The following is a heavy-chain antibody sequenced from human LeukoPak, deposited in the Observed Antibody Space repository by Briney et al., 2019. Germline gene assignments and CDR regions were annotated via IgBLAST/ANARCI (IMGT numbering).Heavy chain of an antibody. D-gene: IGHD2-21*02. J-gene: IGHJ4*02. Sequence: GGSLRLSCAASGFSFSAFGMHWVRQAPGKGLEWVAGISSDGSNYYYAESVKGRFTISRDNSKNTLYLQVNSLRAEDTAVYYCASEGGAHCGGDCYLALDSWGQGTLVTVSS. CDR1: GFSFSAFG. CDR2: ISSDGSNY. V-gene: IGHV3-30*03. CDR3: ASEGGAHCGGDCYLALDS.